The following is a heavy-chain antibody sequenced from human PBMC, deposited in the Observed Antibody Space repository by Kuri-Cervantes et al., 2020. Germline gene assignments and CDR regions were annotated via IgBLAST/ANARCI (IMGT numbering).Heavy chain of an antibody. CDR2: IRYDGSNK. Sequence: GGSLRLSCAASGFTFSSYWMSWVRQAPGKGLEWVAFIRYDGSNKYYADSVKGRFTISRDNAKNSLYLQMNSLRAEDTAVYYCARGNWFDPWGQGTLVTVSS. V-gene: IGHV3-30*02. CDR1: GFTFSSYW. CDR3: ARGNWFDP. J-gene: IGHJ5*02.